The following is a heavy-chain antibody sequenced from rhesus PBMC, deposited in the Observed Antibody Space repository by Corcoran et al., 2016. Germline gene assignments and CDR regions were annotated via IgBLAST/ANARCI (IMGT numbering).Heavy chain of an antibody. CDR3: ARVIYDSSSPYFDF. D-gene: IGHD4-29*01. V-gene: IGHV3-178*01. J-gene: IGHJ4*01. CDR2: ISNGGGNT. Sequence: VQLVASGGGLAKHGGSLRRSCAASGFTFSDHYMAGGRQVPGQGLEGVSRISNGGGNTWYADSVKGRFTISRENAKNTLFLQMNSLGAEDTAVYFCARVIYDSSSPYFDFWGQGVLVTVSS. CDR1: GFTFSDHY.